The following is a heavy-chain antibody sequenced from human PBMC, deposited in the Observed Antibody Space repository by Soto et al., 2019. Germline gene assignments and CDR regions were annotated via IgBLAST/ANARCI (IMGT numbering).Heavy chain of an antibody. CDR1: GYRFSTYW. Sequence: GESLKISCKGSGYRFSTYWIGWVRQVPGKGLEWMGIIYPSDSDSDIRYSPSFQGQVTISLDKSISTAYLQWSSLKASDTAMYYCARPKGSGSYPRYWGQGTLVTVSS. D-gene: IGHD3-10*01. V-gene: IGHV5-51*01. J-gene: IGHJ4*02. CDR3: ARPKGSGSYPRY. CDR2: IYPSDSDSDI.